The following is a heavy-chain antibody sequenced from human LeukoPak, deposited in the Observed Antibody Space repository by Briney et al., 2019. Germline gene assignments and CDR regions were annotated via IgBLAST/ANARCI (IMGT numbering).Heavy chain of an antibody. J-gene: IGHJ5*02. V-gene: IGHV3-74*01. CDR1: GFTFSSYW. D-gene: IGHD3-10*01. CDR2: INIDGSST. Sequence: GGSLRLSCAASGFTFSSYWMHWVRQAPGKGLVWVSRINIDGSSTSYADSVKGRFTISRDNAKNTLYLQMNTLRAEDTAAYYCAREGYYYGSGRPMPFDPWGQGTLVTVSS. CDR3: AREGYYYGSGRPMPFDP.